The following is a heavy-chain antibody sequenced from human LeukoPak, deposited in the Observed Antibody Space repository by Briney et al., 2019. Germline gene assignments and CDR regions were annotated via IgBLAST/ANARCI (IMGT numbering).Heavy chain of an antibody. J-gene: IGHJ4*02. CDR1: GGSISSSSYY. V-gene: IGHV4-39*01. D-gene: IGHD5-24*01. CDR2: IYYSGST. Sequence: SETLSLTCTVSGGSISSSSYYWGWIRQPPGKGLEWIGSIYYSGSTYYNPSLKSRVTISVDTSKNQFSLKLSSVTAADTAVYYCARLKMATIAFDYWGQGTLVTVSS. CDR3: ARLKMATIAFDY.